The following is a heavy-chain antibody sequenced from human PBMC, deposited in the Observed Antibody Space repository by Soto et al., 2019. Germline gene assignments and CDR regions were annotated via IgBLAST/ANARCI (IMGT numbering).Heavy chain of an antibody. V-gene: IGHV1-69*19. J-gene: IGHJ4*02. CDR1: GGTFNTYA. Sequence: QVQLVQSGAEMKKPGSSVKVSCQSSGGTFNTYAMNWVRQAPGQGPEWMGDISPMFGAANYAPKFQDRVTITADEYTGTSYMQLSSLTSEDTALYFCAREVQVHTPAFVYWGQGTLVTVSS. CDR3: AREVQVHTPAFVY. D-gene: IGHD3-10*01. CDR2: ISPMFGAA.